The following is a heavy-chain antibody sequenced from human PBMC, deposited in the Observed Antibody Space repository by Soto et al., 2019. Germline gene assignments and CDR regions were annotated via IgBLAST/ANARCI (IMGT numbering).Heavy chain of an antibody. CDR1: GFTFSDYC. CDR3: ARATPPDYDFWSGYSYGFDY. D-gene: IGHD3-3*01. Sequence: PGGSLRLSCAASGFTFSDYCMSWIRQAPGKGLEWVSYISSSGSTIYYADSVKGRFTISRDNAKNSLYLQMNSLRAEDTAVYYCARATPPDYDFWSGYSYGFDYWGQGTLVTVSS. J-gene: IGHJ4*02. V-gene: IGHV3-11*01. CDR2: ISSSGSTI.